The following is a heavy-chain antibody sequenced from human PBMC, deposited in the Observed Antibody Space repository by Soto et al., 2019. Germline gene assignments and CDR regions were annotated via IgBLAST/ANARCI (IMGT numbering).Heavy chain of an antibody. CDR2: ISYDGSNK. J-gene: IGHJ4*02. D-gene: IGHD5-12*01. CDR3: ARAPDIVATIFHY. Sequence: HPGGSLRLSCAASGFTFSSYAMHWVRQAPGKGLEWVAVISYDGSNKYYADSVKGRFTISRDNSKNTLYLQMNSLRAEDTAVYYCARAPDIVATIFHYWGQGTLVTVSS. V-gene: IGHV3-30-3*01. CDR1: GFTFSSYA.